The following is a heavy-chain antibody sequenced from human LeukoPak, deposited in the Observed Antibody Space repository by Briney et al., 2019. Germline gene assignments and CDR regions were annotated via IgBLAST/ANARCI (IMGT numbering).Heavy chain of an antibody. Sequence: SVKVSCKASGGTFSSYAISWVRQAPGQGLEWMGRIIPIFGTANYARKSQGRVTISTDEPTSTAYMELSSLRSEETAVYYCARDGVGYDYVWGSYRHDAFDIWGQGTMVTVSS. D-gene: IGHD3-16*02. CDR1: GGTFSSYA. J-gene: IGHJ3*02. CDR2: IIPIFGTA. CDR3: ARDGVGYDYVWGSYRHDAFDI. V-gene: IGHV1-69*05.